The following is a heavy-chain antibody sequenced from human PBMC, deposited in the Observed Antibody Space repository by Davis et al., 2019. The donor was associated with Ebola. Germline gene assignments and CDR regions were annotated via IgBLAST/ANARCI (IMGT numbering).Heavy chain of an antibody. Sequence: ASVKVSCKASGYTFTGYYMHWVRQAPGQGLKWMGWINPNSGGTNYAQKFQGRVTMTRDTSISTAYMELSRLRSDDTAVYYCASWTVDYDFWSGLDYWGQGTLATVSS. D-gene: IGHD3-3*01. CDR3: ASWTVDYDFWSGLDY. J-gene: IGHJ4*02. V-gene: IGHV1-2*02. CDR2: INPNSGGT. CDR1: GYTFTGYY.